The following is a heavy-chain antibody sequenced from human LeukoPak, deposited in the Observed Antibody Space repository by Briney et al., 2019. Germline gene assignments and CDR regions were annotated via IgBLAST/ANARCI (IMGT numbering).Heavy chain of an antibody. CDR3: ARGRSGSYFDS. CDR1: GFTFSTYD. CDR2: ISTTDDT. D-gene: IGHD1-26*01. V-gene: IGHV3-13*04. Sequence: PGGSLRLSCAASGFTFSTYDMHWVRQATGKGLEWVSAISTTDDTYYPGYVKDRFTISRENAKSYLYLQMNSLRAEDTAVYYCARGRSGSYFDSWGQGTLVAVSS. J-gene: IGHJ4*02.